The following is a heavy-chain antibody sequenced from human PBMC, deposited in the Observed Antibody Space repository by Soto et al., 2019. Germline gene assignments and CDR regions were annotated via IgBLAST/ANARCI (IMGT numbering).Heavy chain of an antibody. CDR3: ARRRCSGGSCSYGMDV. CDR2: IYPGDSDT. V-gene: IGHV5-51*01. Sequence: GESLTISCKGSGYSFTSYWIGWVRQMPGKGLEWMGIIYPGDSDTRYSPSFQGQVTISADKSISTAYLQWSSLKASDTAMYYCARRRCSGGSCSYGMDVWGQGTTVTVSS. J-gene: IGHJ6*02. CDR1: GYSFTSYW. D-gene: IGHD2-15*01.